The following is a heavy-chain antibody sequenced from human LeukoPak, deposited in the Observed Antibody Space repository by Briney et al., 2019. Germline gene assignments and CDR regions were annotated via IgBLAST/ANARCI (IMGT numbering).Heavy chain of an antibody. D-gene: IGHD6-19*01. CDR2: ISGSGGSA. J-gene: IGHJ4*02. V-gene: IGHV3-23*01. CDR3: AKPYRSGWYYFDC. Sequence: GGPLRLSCTASGFTFSSFAMSWVRQAPGKGLEWVSAISGSGGSAYYADSVKGRFTISRDNSENTLFLQMNSLRAEDTAVYYCAKPYRSGWYYFDCRGLGILVTVSS. CDR1: GFTFSSFA.